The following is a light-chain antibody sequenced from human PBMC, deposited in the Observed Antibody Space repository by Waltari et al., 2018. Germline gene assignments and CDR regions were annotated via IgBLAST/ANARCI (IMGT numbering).Light chain of an antibody. CDR1: QDVSNY. V-gene: IGKV3-11*01. CDR3: QRGSEWRMYT. J-gene: IGKJ2*01. Sequence: EIVLTQSPATLSLSPGERAILPCRASQDVSNYLAWYQQKPGQAPRPLIYDASNSATGIPARFSGSGSVTDFTLNISSLEPEDFADYYCQRGSEWRMYTFGQGTKLKIK. CDR2: DAS.